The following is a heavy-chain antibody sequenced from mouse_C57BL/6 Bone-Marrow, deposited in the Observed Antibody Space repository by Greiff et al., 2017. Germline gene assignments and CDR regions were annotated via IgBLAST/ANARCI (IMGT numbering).Heavy chain of an antibody. CDR2: IDPSDSET. CDR3: ARGGYYGSSYPFAY. Sequence: VQLQQSGAELVRPGSSVKLSCKASGYTFTSYWMHWVKQRPIQGLEWIGNIDPSDSETHYNQKFKDKATLTVDKSSSTAYMQLSSLTSADSAVYYCARGGYYGSSYPFAYWGQGTLVTVSA. J-gene: IGHJ3*01. D-gene: IGHD1-1*01. CDR1: GYTFTSYW. V-gene: IGHV1-52*01.